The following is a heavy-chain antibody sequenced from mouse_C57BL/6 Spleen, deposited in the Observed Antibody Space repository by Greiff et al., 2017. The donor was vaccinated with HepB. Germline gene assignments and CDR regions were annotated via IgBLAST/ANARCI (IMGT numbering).Heavy chain of an antibody. V-gene: IGHV10-1*01. CDR2: ISSKSNNYAT. J-gene: IGHJ4*01. D-gene: IGHD2-5*01. Sequence: DVKLVESGGGLVQPKGSLKLSCAASGFSFNTYAMNWVRQAPGKGLEWVARISSKSNNYATYYADSVKDRFTISRDDSASMLYLQMNDLKTEDTAMYYCVGRGDYSNYVDMDYWGQGTSVTVSS. CDR3: VGRGDYSNYVDMDY. CDR1: GFSFNTYA.